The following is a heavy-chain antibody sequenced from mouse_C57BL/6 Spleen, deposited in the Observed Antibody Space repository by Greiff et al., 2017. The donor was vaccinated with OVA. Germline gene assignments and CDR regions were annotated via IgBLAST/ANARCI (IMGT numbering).Heavy chain of an antibody. CDR3: ARSLDSSGYDAMDY. V-gene: IGHV1-82*01. J-gene: IGHJ4*01. CDR2: IYPGDGDT. CDR1: GYAFSSSW. D-gene: IGHD3-2*02. Sequence: VQLQQSGPELVKPGASVKISCKASGYAFSSSWMNWVKQRPGKGLEWIGRIYPGDGDTNYNGKFKGKATLTADKSSSTAYMQLSSLTSEDSAVYYCARSLDSSGYDAMDYWGQGTSVTVSS.